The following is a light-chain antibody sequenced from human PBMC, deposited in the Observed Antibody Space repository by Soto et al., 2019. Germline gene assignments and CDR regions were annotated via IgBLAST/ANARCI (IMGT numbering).Light chain of an antibody. J-gene: IGKJ2*01. V-gene: IGKV1-5*01. CDR1: QNVRTW. Sequence: DIPMTQSPSTLSASVGDRVTITCRASQNVRTWLAWYQQKPGKAPKLLIYDASSLESGVPSRFSGSGSGTEFTLAISSLQPDDFATYYCQHYDSYPYTFGQGTKLEIK. CDR2: DAS. CDR3: QHYDSYPYT.